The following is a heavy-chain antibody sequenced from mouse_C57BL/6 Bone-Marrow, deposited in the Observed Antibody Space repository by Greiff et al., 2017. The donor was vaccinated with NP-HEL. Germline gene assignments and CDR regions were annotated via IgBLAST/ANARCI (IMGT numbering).Heavy chain of an antibody. CDR1: GFTFSSYA. CDR3: ARETGNAMDY. Sequence: DVMLVESGGGLVKPGGSLKLSCAASGFTFSSYAMSWVRQTPEKRLEWVATISDGGSYTYYPDNVKGRFTISRDNAKNNLYLQMSHLKSEDTAMYYCARETGNAMDYWGQGTSVTVSS. CDR2: ISDGGSYT. V-gene: IGHV5-4*01. J-gene: IGHJ4*01.